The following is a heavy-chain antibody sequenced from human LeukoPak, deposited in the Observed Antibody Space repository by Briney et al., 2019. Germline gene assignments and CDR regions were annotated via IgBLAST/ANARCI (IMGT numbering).Heavy chain of an antibody. D-gene: IGHD6-19*01. CDR1: GFTFSAYT. J-gene: IGHJ4*02. CDR3: ARDYVGYSSGWYTFV. V-gene: IGHV3-53*01. CDR2: IYSGGST. Sequence: GGSLRLSCAASGFTFSAYTMAWVRQAPGRGLEWVSVIYSGGSTYYADSVKGRFTISRDNSKNTLYLQMNSLRAEDTAVYYCARDYVGYSSGWYTFVWGQGTLVTVSS.